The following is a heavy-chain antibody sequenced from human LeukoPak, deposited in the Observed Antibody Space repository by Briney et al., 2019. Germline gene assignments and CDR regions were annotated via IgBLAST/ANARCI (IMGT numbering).Heavy chain of an antibody. V-gene: IGHV3-23*01. J-gene: IGHJ6*03. CDR1: GFTFSDYY. CDR3: AKGGYFYNMDV. Sequence: PGGSLRLSCAASGFTFSDYYMSWVRQATGKGLEWVSAISGSGDNTYYADSVKGRFTISRDNSENTLYLQMNSLRAEDTAVYYCAKGGYFYNMDVWGKGTTVTISS. CDR2: ISGSGDNT.